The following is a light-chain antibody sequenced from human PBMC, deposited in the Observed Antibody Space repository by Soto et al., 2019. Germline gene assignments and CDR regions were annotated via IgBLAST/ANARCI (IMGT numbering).Light chain of an antibody. V-gene: IGKV3-15*01. CDR1: QSVSSN. CDR2: GAS. Sequence: EIVMTQSPATLSVSPGERATLSCRASQSVSSNLAWYQQKPGQAPRLLIYGASTRATGIPARFSGSGSGTEFTLTISILQSEDFAVYCWQQYNWWLSTFGRGTKVDI. J-gene: IGKJ4*02. CDR3: QQYNWWLST.